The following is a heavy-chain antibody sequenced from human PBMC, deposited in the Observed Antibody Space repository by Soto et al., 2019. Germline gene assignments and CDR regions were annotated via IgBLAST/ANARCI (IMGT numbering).Heavy chain of an antibody. Sequence: QVELVESGGGVVQPGKSLRLSSVASGFSIRTYGMHWVRQAPGKGLEWVAVIWSDGSDQLYADSMKGRLTISRDNAKNTLYLQVNSLRADDTAAYFCATEPRMSSRGRGGMDVWGHGTTVIVSS. V-gene: IGHV3-33*01. CDR1: GFSIRTYG. J-gene: IGHJ6*02. D-gene: IGHD3-10*01. CDR3: ATEPRMSSRGRGGMDV. CDR2: IWSDGSDQ.